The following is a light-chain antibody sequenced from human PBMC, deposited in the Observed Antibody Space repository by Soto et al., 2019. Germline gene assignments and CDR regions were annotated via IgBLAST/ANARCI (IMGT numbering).Light chain of an antibody. CDR3: LRFYGDAWV. CDR2: STS. Sequence: QAVVTQEPSLTVSPGGTVTITCASSTGAVTSGYYPNWFQQKAGQAPRVLIYSTSNKHSWTPARFSGSLLGGKAALTLSGVQPEDEAEHYCLRFYGDAWVFGGGTKLTVL. V-gene: IGLV7-43*01. CDR1: TGAVTSGYY. J-gene: IGLJ3*02.